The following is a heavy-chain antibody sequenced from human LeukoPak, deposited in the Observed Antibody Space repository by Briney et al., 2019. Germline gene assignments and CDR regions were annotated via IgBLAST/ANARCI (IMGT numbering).Heavy chain of an antibody. J-gene: IGHJ3*02. Sequence: SQTLSLTCTVSGGSISSGDYYWSWIRQHPGKGLEWIGYIYYSGSTYYNPSLKSRVIISVDTSKNQFSLKLSSVTAADTAVYYCARRRDGYNWYTFDIWGQGTMVTVSS. V-gene: IGHV4-31*03. CDR1: GGSISSGDYY. CDR3: ARRRDGYNWYTFDI. CDR2: IYYSGST. D-gene: IGHD5-24*01.